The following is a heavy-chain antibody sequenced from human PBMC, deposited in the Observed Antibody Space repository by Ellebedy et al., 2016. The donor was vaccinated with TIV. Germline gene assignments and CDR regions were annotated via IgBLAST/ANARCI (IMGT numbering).Heavy chain of an antibody. V-gene: IGHV4-59*01. CDR1: GGSISSYY. J-gene: IGHJ5*02. Sequence: SETLSLXXTVSGGSISSYYWSWIRQPPGKGLEWIGYIYYSGSTNYNPSLKSRVTISVDTSKNQLSLKLSSVTAADTAVYYCATGAMVNGWWFDPWGQGTLVTVSS. CDR3: ATGAMVNGWWFDP. CDR2: IYYSGST. D-gene: IGHD5-18*01.